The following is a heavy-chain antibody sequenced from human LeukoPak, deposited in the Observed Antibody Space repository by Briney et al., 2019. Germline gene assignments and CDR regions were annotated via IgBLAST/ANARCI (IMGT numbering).Heavy chain of an antibody. CDR3: VRDRGSSLYRALFDY. D-gene: IGHD3-16*01. J-gene: IGHJ4*02. Sequence: GGSLRLSCAASGFTFINYGMSWVRQAPGKGLEWVSVISGSGENTYYADSVKGRFTISRDNFKNTLYLQMNSLRAEDTAVYYCVRDRGSSLYRALFDYWGQGTLVTVSS. CDR2: ISGSGENT. CDR1: GFTFINYG. V-gene: IGHV3-23*01.